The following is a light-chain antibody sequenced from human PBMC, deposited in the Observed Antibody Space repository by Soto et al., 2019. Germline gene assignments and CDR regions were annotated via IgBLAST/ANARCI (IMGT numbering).Light chain of an antibody. CDR3: QRRDT. CDR2: DAS. V-gene: IGKV3-11*01. Sequence: EIVLTQSPATLSLSPGERATLSCRASQSVSSYLAWYQHKPGQAPRLLITDASNRATGIPARFSGSGSGTDFTLTISSLEPEDFAIYYCQRRDTFGQGTKLEIK. CDR1: QSVSSY. J-gene: IGKJ2*01.